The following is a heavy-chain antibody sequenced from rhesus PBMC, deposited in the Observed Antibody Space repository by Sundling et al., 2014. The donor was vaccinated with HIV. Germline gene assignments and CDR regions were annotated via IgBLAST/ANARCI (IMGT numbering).Heavy chain of an antibody. Sequence: QLQLQESGPGLVKPSETLSVTCAVSGGSISSSYWSWIRQPPGKGLEWIGSIYGSSTSTNYNPSLKSRVTISKDTSKNQFSLKLSFVTAADTAVYYCARDSYYWGQGVLVTVSS. V-gene: IGHV4-169*02. CDR3: ARDSYY. CDR2: IYGSSTST. D-gene: IGHD1-1-1*01. J-gene: IGHJ4*01. CDR1: GGSISSSY.